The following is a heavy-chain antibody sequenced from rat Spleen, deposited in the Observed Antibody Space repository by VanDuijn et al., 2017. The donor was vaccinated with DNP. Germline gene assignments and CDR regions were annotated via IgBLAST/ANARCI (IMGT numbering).Heavy chain of an antibody. J-gene: IGHJ2*01. Sequence: EVQLQESGPGLVKPSQSLSLICSVTGYSITSSYRWSWIRKFPGNKLEWMGYINSAGSTDYNPSLKGRISITRDTSKNQFFLQLSSVTTEDTATYYCARWNIGTSTLDYWGQGVMVTVSS. V-gene: IGHV3-3*01. CDR1: GYSITSSYR. CDR2: INSAGST. D-gene: IGHD1-5*01. CDR3: ARWNIGTSTLDY.